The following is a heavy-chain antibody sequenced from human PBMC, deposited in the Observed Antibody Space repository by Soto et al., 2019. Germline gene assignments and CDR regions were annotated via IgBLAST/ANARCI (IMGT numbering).Heavy chain of an antibody. D-gene: IGHD5-12*01. CDR2: ISYDGSNK. J-gene: IGHJ3*02. V-gene: IGHV3-30-3*01. Sequence: QVQLVESGGGVVQPGRSLRLSCAASGFTFSSYAMHWVRQAPGKGLEWVAVISYDGSNKYYADSVKGRFTISRDNSKNTLYLQMNSLRAEYTAVYYCARTKRWLQLGAFDIWGQGTMVTVSS. CDR1: GFTFSSYA. CDR3: ARTKRWLQLGAFDI.